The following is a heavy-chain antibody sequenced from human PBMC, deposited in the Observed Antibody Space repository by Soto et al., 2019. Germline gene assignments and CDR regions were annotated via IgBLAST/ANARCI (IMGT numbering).Heavy chain of an antibody. CDR1: GFTFSGYG. J-gene: IGHJ4*02. CDR2: TRHDGSNT. D-gene: IGHD1-26*01. CDR3: ARDGVGTTTYFGYFDY. V-gene: IGHV3-33*01. Sequence: QVQLVESGGGVVQPGRSLRLSCAASGFTFSGYGMHWVRQAPGKGLEWVAVTRHDGSNTYYAVSVRGRFTISRDNSNKMLYLQMNSLRAEDTAVYYCARDGVGTTTYFGYFDYWGQGTLVTVSS.